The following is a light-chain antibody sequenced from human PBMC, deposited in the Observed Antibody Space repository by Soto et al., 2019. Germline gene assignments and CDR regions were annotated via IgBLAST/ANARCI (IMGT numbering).Light chain of an antibody. CDR1: QGISNY. V-gene: IGKV1-27*01. J-gene: IGKJ4*01. CDR2: AAS. CDR3: QTYNSAPRPT. Sequence: DIQMTQSPSSLSASVGDRVTITCRASQGISNYLAWYQQKPGKVPKLLIYAASTLQSGVPSRFSGSGSGTVFTLTISSLQPEDVATYYCQTYNSAPRPTFGGGTKVEIK.